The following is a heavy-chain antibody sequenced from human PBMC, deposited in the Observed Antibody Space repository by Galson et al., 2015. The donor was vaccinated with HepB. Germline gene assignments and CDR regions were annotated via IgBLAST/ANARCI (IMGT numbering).Heavy chain of an antibody. V-gene: IGHV3-33*01. D-gene: IGHD6-13*01. CDR2: IWYDESNK. Sequence: SLRLSCAASGFTFSSYGMHWVRQAPGKGLEWVAVIWYDESNKYYADSVKGRFTISRDNSKNTLYLQMNSLRAEDTAVYYCARGQYTSSWYGGNQEYGMDVWGHGTMVTVSS. CDR1: GFTFSSYG. J-gene: IGHJ6*02. CDR3: ARGQYTSSWYGGNQEYGMDV.